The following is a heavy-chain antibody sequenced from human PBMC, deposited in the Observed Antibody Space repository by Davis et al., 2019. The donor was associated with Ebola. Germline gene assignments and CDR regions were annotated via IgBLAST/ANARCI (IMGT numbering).Heavy chain of an antibody. CDR2: ISSSSSYI. J-gene: IGHJ4*02. Sequence: PGGSLRLSCAASGFTFSSYSMNWVRQAPGKGLEWVSSISSSSSYIYYADSVKGRFTISRDNSKNTLFLQMNRLRVEDTAVYYCATGLSLLGACWGQGTLVTVSS. D-gene: IGHD2/OR15-2a*01. CDR1: GFTFSSYS. CDR3: ATGLSLLGAC. V-gene: IGHV3-21*04.